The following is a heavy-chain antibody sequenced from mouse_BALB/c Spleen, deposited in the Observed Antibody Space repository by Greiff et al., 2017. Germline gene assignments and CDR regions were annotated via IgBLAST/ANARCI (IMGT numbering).Heavy chain of an antibody. Sequence: EVMLVESGPGLVKPSQSLSLTCTVTGYSITSDYAWNWIRQFPGNKLEWMGYISYSGSTSYNPSLKSRISITRDTSKNQFFLQLNSVTTEDTATYYCARLGGYDGPWFAYWGQGTLVTVSA. CDR1: GYSITSDYA. CDR3: ARLGGYDGPWFAY. J-gene: IGHJ3*01. CDR2: ISYSGST. V-gene: IGHV3-2*02. D-gene: IGHD2-2*01.